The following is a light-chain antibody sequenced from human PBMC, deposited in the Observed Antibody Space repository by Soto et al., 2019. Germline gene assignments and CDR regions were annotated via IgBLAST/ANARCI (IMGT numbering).Light chain of an antibody. CDR2: GTS. CDR1: QSVSSSY. Sequence: EIVMTQSPAILSVSPGERATLSCRASQSVSSSYLAWYQHKPGQAPRLLISGTSSRATGIPDRFSGSGAGTDFTLTISRLEPEDFAVYYCQQYGTTPWTFGQGTKVDIK. V-gene: IGKV3-20*01. J-gene: IGKJ1*01. CDR3: QQYGTTPWT.